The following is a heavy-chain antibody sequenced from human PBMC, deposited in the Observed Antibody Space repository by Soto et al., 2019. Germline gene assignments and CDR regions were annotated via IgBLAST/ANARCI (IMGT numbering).Heavy chain of an antibody. V-gene: IGHV4-30-4*01. J-gene: IGHJ4*02. D-gene: IGHD2-15*01. CDR3: GREGSSVGEFDY. CDR2: IYYSGST. Sequence: SETLSLTCTVSGGSISSGDYYWSWIRQPPGKGLEWIGYIYYSGSTYYNPSLKSRVTISVDTSKNQFSLKLSSVTAADTAVYYCGREGSSVGEFDYWGQGTLVTVSS. CDR1: GGSISSGDYY.